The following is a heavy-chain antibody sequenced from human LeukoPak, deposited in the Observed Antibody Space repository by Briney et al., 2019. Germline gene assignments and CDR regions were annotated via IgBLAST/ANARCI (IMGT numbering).Heavy chain of an antibody. D-gene: IGHD2-2*01. CDR3: VSFYETY. CDR1: GNSW. J-gene: IGHJ4*02. V-gene: IGHV3-74*01. Sequence: GGSLRLSCAASGNSWMHWVRQAPGRGLVWVSHINSDGSWTTYVDSVKGRFTISKDNAKNMVYLQMNNLRAEDTAVYYCVSFYETYWGRGTLVTVSS. CDR2: INSDGSWT.